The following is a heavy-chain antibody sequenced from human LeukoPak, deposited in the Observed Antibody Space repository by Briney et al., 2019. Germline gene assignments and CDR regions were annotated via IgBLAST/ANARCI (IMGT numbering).Heavy chain of an antibody. Sequence: SETLSLTCTVSGGSISSSSYYWGWIRQPPGKGLEWIGSIYYSGSTYYNPSLKSRVTISVDTSKNQFSLKLSSVTAADTAVYYCARTWDPTDYYDSSGYYLRVVGLFDYWGQGTLVTVSS. V-gene: IGHV4-39*07. CDR2: IYYSGST. CDR1: GGSISSSSYY. J-gene: IGHJ4*02. CDR3: ARTWDPTDYYDSSGYYLRVVGLFDY. D-gene: IGHD3-22*01.